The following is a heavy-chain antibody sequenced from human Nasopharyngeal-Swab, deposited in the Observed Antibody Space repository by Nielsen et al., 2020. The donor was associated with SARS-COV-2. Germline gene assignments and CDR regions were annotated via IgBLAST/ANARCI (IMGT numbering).Heavy chain of an antibody. D-gene: IGHD1-26*01. Sequence: SETLSLTCTVSGGSISSYYWSWIRQPPGKGLEWIGYIYYSGGTNYNPSLKSRVTFSVDTSKNQFSLKVRSVTDADTAVYYCARTSEDYYYYYMDVWGKGTTVTVSS. CDR3: ARTSEDYYYYYMDV. CDR1: GGSISSYY. V-gene: IGHV4-59*01. J-gene: IGHJ6*03. CDR2: IYYSGGT.